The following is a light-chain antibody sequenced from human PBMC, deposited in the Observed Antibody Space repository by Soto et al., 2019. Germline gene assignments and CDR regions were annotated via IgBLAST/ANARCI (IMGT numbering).Light chain of an antibody. V-gene: IGKV3-11*01. J-gene: IGKJ5*01. CDR1: QSVSSF. CDR3: QHRRVWPVS. Sequence: PGERATLSCRASQSVSSFLAWYQQKPGQAPRLLIYDAFTRATGIPARFSGSGSGTDFTLTITSLEPEDFAVYYCQHRRVWPVSFGQGTRLEIK. CDR2: DAF.